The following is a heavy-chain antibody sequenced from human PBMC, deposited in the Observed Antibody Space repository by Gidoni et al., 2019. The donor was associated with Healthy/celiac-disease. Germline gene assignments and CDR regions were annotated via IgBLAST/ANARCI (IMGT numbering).Heavy chain of an antibody. CDR3: ASAIRPGIAAAGFDY. CDR1: GFTFSSYA. D-gene: IGHD6-13*01. CDR2: ISYDGSNK. J-gene: IGHJ4*02. Sequence: QVQLVESGGGVVQPGRSLRLSCAASGFTFSSYAMHWVRQAPGKGLEWVAVISYDGSNKYYADSVKGRFTIARDNSKNTLYLQMNSLRAEDTAVYYCASAIRPGIAAAGFDYWGQGTLVTVSS. V-gene: IGHV3-30-3*01.